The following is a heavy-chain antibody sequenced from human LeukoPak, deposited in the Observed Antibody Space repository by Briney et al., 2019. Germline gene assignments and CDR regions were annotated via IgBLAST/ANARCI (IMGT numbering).Heavy chain of an antibody. CDR3: ARLNLGYCSGGTCYPGWFDP. Sequence: SETRSLTCTVSGGSISSSSDYWGWIRQPPGKRLEWIGNIYYSGSTYYMPSLKSRVTISVNTSKNQFSLKLRSVTAADAAVYYCARLNLGYCSGGTCYPGWFDPWGQGTLVTVSS. V-gene: IGHV4-39*01. CDR1: GGSISSSSDY. D-gene: IGHD2-15*01. J-gene: IGHJ5*02. CDR2: IYYSGST.